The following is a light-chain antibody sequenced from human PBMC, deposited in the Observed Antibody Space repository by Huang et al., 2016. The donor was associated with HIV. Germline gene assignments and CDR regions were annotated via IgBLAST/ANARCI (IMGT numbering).Light chain of an antibody. Sequence: DIQMTQSPSSLSASVGDRVTITCRASQSINTYLNWYQQKPGKAPNLLFYATSSLQSGVPSRFSGSGSGTDFTLTISRLQPEDFATYFCQQSYSTPRTFGQGTKVEIK. CDR1: QSINTY. V-gene: IGKV1-39*01. J-gene: IGKJ1*01. CDR2: ATS. CDR3: QQSYSTPRT.